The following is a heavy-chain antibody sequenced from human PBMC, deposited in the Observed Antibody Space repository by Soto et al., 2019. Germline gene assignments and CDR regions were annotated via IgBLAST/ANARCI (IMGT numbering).Heavy chain of an antibody. D-gene: IGHD1-26*01. Sequence: EVQLVESGGGLVKPGGSLRLSCAASGFTFSSYSMNWVRQAPGKGLEWVASISSSSSYIYYADSVKGRFTISRDNAKNSLYLQMYSLRAEDTAVYYCARGPWEGYYGMDVWGQGTTVTVSS. J-gene: IGHJ6*02. CDR2: ISSSSSYI. CDR3: ARGPWEGYYGMDV. CDR1: GFTFSSYS. V-gene: IGHV3-21*01.